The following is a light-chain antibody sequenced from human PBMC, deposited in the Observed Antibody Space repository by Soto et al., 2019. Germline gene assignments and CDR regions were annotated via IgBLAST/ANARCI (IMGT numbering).Light chain of an antibody. V-gene: IGLV1-40*01. CDR1: SSNIGAGYD. CDR3: QSYDDSLSAYV. Sequence: QPVLTQPPSVSGAPGQRVTISCTGSSSNIGAGYDVHWYQQLPGTAPKLLMYGNSNRPSGVPDRFSGSKSGTSVSLAITGLQAEDEADYYCQSYDDSLSAYVFGTGTKLTVL. CDR2: GNS. J-gene: IGLJ1*01.